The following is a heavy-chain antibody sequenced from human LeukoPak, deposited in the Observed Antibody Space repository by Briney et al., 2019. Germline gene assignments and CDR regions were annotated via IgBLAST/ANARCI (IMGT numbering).Heavy chain of an antibody. J-gene: IGHJ4*02. V-gene: IGHV3-21*01. CDR1: GFTFSSYS. D-gene: IGHD1-1*01. CDR2: ISSSSSYI. Sequence: GRSLRLSCAASGFTFSSYSMNWVRQAPGKGLEWVSSISSSSSYIYYADSVKGRFTISRDNAKNSLYLQMNSLRAEDTAVYYCARVFCGRQNWNAVVSFDYWGQRTLVTVSS. CDR3: ARVFCGRQNWNAVVSFDY.